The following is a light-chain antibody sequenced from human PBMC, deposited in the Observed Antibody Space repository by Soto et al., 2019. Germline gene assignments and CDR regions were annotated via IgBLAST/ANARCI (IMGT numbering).Light chain of an antibody. CDR1: QGISSY. J-gene: IGKJ1*01. Sequence: DIPLTQSPSFLSASVGDRVTITCRASQGISSYLAWYQQKPGKAPKLLIYAASTLHSGVPSRFSGSGSGTEFTLTISSRQPEDFATYYCQQLNSYPPWTFGQGTKVEIK. CDR3: QQLNSYPPWT. V-gene: IGKV1-9*01. CDR2: AAS.